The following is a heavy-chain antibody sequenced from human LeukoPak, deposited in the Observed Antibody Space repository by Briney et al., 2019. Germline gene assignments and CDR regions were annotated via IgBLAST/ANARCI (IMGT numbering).Heavy chain of an antibody. CDR3: AREGGRRTYYDILTGQYFDY. D-gene: IGHD3-9*01. V-gene: IGHV3-21*01. CDR2: ISSSSSYI. J-gene: IGHJ4*02. Sequence: SGGSLRLSCAASGFTFSSYGMNWVRQAPGKGLEWVSSISSSSSYIYYADSVKGRFTISRDNAKNSLYLQMNSLRAEDTAVYYCAREGGRRTYYDILTGQYFDYWGQGTLVTVSS. CDR1: GFTFSSYG.